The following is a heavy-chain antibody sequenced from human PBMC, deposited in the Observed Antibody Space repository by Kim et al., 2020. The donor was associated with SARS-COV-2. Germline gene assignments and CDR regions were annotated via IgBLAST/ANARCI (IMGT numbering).Heavy chain of an antibody. D-gene: IGHD6-13*01. CDR1: GFTFGDYA. CDR2: IRSKAYGGTT. Sequence: GGSLRLSCTASGFTFGDYAMSWFRQAPGKGLEWVGFIRSKAYGGTTEYAASVKGRFTISRDDSKSIAYLQMNSLKTEDTAVYYCTRDLGGSSWRGAYFDYWGQGTLVTVSS. V-gene: IGHV3-49*03. CDR3: TRDLGGSSWRGAYFDY. J-gene: IGHJ4*02.